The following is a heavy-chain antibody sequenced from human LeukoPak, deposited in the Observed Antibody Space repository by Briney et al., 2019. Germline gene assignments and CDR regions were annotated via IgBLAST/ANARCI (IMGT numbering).Heavy chain of an antibody. V-gene: IGHV4-39*01. Sequence: SETLSLTCAVYGGSFSSYYWGWIRQPPGKGLEWIGTIYSSGNTYYNPSLKSRVTISVDTSKNQFSLNLSSVTAADTALYYCARSVAGYSYDYWGQGTLVTVSS. CDR3: ARSVAGYSYDY. CDR1: GGSFSSYY. J-gene: IGHJ4*02. D-gene: IGHD5-18*01. CDR2: IYSSGNT.